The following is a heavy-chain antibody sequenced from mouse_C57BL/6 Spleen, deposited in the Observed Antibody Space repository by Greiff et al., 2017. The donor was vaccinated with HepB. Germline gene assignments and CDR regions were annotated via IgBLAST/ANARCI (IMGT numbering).Heavy chain of an antibody. D-gene: IGHD2-1*01. CDR3: AGGGRKICYGTDYYAMDY. CDR2: ISSGSSTI. CDR1: GFTFSDYG. V-gene: IGHV5-17*01. J-gene: IGHJ4*01. Sequence: EVKLVESGGGLVKPGGSLKLSCAASGFTFSDYGMHWVRQAPEKGLEWVPYISSGSSTIYYADTVKGRFTISRCNAKNTLFLQMTSLRSEDTAMYYCAGGGRKICYGTDYYAMDYWGQGTSVTVSS.